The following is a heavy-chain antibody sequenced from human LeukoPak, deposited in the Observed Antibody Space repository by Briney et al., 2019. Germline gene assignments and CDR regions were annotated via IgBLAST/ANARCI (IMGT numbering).Heavy chain of an antibody. Sequence: GGALRLSCAASGFAFSTYAMSWVRQAPGKGLEWISTISGSGSATYYADSVKGRFTISRDNSKNTLYLQMNSLRAEDTAVYYCARDGSVVRGVTIPPDYWGQGTLVTVSS. CDR2: ISGSGSAT. CDR3: ARDGSVVRGVTIPPDY. D-gene: IGHD3-10*01. V-gene: IGHV3-23*01. CDR1: GFAFSTYA. J-gene: IGHJ4*02.